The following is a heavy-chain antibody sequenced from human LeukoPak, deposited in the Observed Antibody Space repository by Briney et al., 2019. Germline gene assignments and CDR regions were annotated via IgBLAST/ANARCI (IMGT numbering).Heavy chain of an antibody. Sequence: PGGSLRLSCAASGFTFSSYWMSWVSQAPGKGLEWVANIKQDGSEKYYVDSVKGRFTISGDNAKNSLYLQMNSLRAEDTAVYYCARVRRQLVGGFDYWGQGTLVTVSS. J-gene: IGHJ4*02. CDR1: GFTFSSYW. D-gene: IGHD6-13*01. CDR3: ARVRRQLVGGFDY. V-gene: IGHV3-7*01. CDR2: IKQDGSEK.